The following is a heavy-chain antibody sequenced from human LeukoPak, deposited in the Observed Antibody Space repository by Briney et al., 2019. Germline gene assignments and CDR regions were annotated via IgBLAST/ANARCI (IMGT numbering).Heavy chain of an antibody. CDR2: TKPDGSAE. CDR3: ARDGGLHTNFDY. CDR1: GFSFRNYW. Sequence: GGSLRLSCAASGFSFRNYWMGRVRQAPGKGLEWVANTKPDGSAEYYADSVRGRFTASRDNANNLLYLQMNRLRAEDTAVYYCARDGGLHTNFDYWGQGTLLTVSS. J-gene: IGHJ4*02. D-gene: IGHD2-15*01. V-gene: IGHV3-7*01.